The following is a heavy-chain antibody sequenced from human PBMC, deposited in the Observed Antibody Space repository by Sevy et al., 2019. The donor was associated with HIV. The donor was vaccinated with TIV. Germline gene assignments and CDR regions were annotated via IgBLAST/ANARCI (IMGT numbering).Heavy chain of an antibody. J-gene: IGHJ3*02. CDR2: IRYDGSNK. CDR1: GFTFSSYG. D-gene: IGHD3-22*01. V-gene: IGHV3-30*02. CDR3: AKDLPRWVYYDSSGYDAFDI. Sequence: GGSLRLSCAASGFTFSSYGRHWVRQAPGKGLEWVAFIRYDGSNKYYADSVKGRFTISRDNSKNTLYLQMNSLRAEDTAVYYCAKDLPRWVYYDSSGYDAFDIWGQGTMVTVSS.